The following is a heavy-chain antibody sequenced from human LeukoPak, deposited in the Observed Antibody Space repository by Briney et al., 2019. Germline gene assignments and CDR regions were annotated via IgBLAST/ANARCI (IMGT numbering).Heavy chain of an antibody. V-gene: IGHV1-3*01. CDR3: AREPHCSGGSCYSLDTAMVY. Sequence: ASVKVSCKASGYTFTSYAMHWVRQAPGQRLEWMGWINAGNDNTKYSQKFQGRVTITRDTSASTAYMELSSLRSEDTAVYYCAREPHCSGGSCYSLDTAMVYWGQGTTVTVSS. CDR2: INAGNDNT. CDR1: GYTFTSYA. D-gene: IGHD2-15*01. J-gene: IGHJ6*02.